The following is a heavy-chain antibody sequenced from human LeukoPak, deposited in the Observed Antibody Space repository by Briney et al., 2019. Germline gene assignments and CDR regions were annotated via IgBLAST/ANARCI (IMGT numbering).Heavy chain of an antibody. D-gene: IGHD2-2*01. CDR3: ARDSGHCSSTSCRRDFDY. J-gene: IGHJ4*02. CDR2: ISSTGGTI. Sequence: GGSLRLSCAASGFTFRNYLMNWVRQAPGKGLEWVSFISSTGGTIYYADSVKGRFTVSRDNGKNSLLLQMNSLRAEDTAVYYCARDSGHCSSTSCRRDFDYWGQGTLVTVSS. CDR1: GFTFRNYL. V-gene: IGHV3-48*01.